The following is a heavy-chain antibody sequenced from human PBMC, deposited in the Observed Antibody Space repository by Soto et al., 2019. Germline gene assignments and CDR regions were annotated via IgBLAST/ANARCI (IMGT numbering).Heavy chain of an antibody. CDR2: INAGNGNT. CDR1: GYTFTSYA. J-gene: IGHJ4*02. V-gene: IGHV1-3*01. CDR3: ASDSSYGSGSFLIDY. Sequence: ASVKVSCKASGYTFTSYAMHWVRQAPGQRLEWMGWINAGNGNTKYSQKFQGRVTITRDTSASTAYMELSSLRSDDTAVYYCASDSSYGSGSFLIDYWGQGTLVTVSS. D-gene: IGHD3-10*01.